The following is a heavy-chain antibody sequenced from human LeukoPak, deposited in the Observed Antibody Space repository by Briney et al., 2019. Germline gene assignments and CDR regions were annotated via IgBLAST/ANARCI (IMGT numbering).Heavy chain of an antibody. CDR1: GFTFSSYA. D-gene: IGHD1-26*01. CDR2: ISYDGSNK. CDR3: ARVGGSYYHPAPPDY. J-gene: IGHJ4*02. V-gene: IGHV3-30*04. Sequence: PGGSLRLSCAASGFTFSSYAMHWVRQAPGKGLEWVAVISYDGSNKYYADSMKGRFTISRDNSKNTLYLQMNSLRAEDTAVYYCARVGGSYYHPAPPDYWGQGTLVTVSS.